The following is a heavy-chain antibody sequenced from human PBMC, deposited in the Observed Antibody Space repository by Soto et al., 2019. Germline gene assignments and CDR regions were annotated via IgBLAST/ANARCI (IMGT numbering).Heavy chain of an antibody. CDR3: VRGPYHWYVYI. J-gene: IGHJ2*01. Sequence: QVQVVESGGGVVQPEGSLRLSCAASGFTFSSYGMHWVRQAPGKGLDWVAVIWYDGSNKYYADSVKGRFTISRDNTKNSLYLQVNSLRAEDTAVYYCVRGPYHWYVYISARGTLVTVSS. CDR2: IWYDGSNK. V-gene: IGHV3-33*01. CDR1: GFTFSSYG.